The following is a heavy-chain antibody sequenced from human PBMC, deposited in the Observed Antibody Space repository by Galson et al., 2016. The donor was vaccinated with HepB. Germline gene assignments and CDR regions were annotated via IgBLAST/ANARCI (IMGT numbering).Heavy chain of an antibody. CDR3: ARGPGFNSWRIDY. CDR1: RGTCSSSG. CDR2: ISGSSTI. D-gene: IGHD6-13*01. V-gene: IGHV3-48*02. J-gene: IGHJ4*02. Sequence: SLRLACAASRGTCSSSGRNRVRQGPWKGLVRGSYISGSSTIYYAHSVKGRFIISKDNAKHSLYLQLNSLRDDDTAVYYCARGPGFNSWRIDYWGQGTLVTVSS.